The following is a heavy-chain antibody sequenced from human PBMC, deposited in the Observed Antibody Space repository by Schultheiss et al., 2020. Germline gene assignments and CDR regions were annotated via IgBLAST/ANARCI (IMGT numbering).Heavy chain of an antibody. D-gene: IGHD2-15*01. CDR2: INPSGGST. V-gene: IGHV1-46*01. J-gene: IGHJ5*02. CDR1: GYTFTSYY. Sequence: ASVKVSCKASGYTFTSYYMHWVRQAPGQGLEWMGIINPSGGSTSYAQKFQGRVTMTRDTSISTAYMELSRLRSDDTAVYYCARAGKVGCSGGSCYSNWFDPWGQGTLVTVSS. CDR3: ARAGKVGCSGGSCYSNWFDP.